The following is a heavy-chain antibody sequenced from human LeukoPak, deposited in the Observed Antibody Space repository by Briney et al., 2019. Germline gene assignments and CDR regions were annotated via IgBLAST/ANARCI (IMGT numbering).Heavy chain of an antibody. CDR1: GFTFSSYS. Sequence: GGSLSLSCAASGFTFSSYSMNWVRQAPGKGLEWVSYISSSSSTIYYADSVKGRFTISRDNAKNSLYLQMNSLRAEDTAVYYCARDYCSSTSCYDYWGQGTLVTVSS. CDR3: ARDYCSSTSCYDY. J-gene: IGHJ4*02. CDR2: ISSSSSTI. V-gene: IGHV3-48*01. D-gene: IGHD2-2*01.